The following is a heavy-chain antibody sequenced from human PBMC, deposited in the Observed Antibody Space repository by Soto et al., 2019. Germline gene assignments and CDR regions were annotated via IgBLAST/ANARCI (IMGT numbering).Heavy chain of an antibody. CDR3: ASHYDMWSGYLSPVAY. Sequence: QVQLVESGGDLVKPGGSLRLSCAASGYTFSDYYMSWIRQAPGKGLEWISYIDTSGTKIYYADSVQGGFPITRDNAKNSLYLEMNSLRDEDTAVYYCASHYDMWSGYLSPVAYWGQGTLVTVSS. J-gene: IGHJ4*02. CDR2: IDTSGTKI. CDR1: GYTFSDYY. D-gene: IGHD3-3*01. V-gene: IGHV3-11*01.